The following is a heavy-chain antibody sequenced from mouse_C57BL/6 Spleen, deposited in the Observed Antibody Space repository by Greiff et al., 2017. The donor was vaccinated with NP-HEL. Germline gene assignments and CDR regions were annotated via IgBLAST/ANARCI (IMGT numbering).Heavy chain of an antibody. CDR1: GYTFTDYY. D-gene: IGHD2-4*01. V-gene: IGHV1-26*01. J-gene: IGHJ4*01. CDR3: AGLDAMDY. CDR2: INPNNGGT. Sequence: EVQLQQSGPELVKPGASVKISCKASGYTFTDYYMNWVKQSHGKSLEWIGDINPNNGGTSYNQKFKGKATLTVDKSSSTAYMELRSLTSEDSAVYYCAGLDAMDYWGQGTSGTVSS.